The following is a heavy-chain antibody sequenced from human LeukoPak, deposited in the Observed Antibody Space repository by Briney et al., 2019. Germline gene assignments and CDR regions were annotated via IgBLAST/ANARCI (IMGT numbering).Heavy chain of an antibody. CDR2: IYSGGST. D-gene: IGHD3-10*01. CDR3: AREGYYYGSGSYWSWFDP. CDR1: GFTFSSYW. J-gene: IGHJ5*02. Sequence: GGSLRLSCAASGFTFSSYWMHWVRQAPGKGLEWVSVIYSGGSTYYADSVKGRFTISRDNSKNTLYLQMNSLRAEDTAVYYCAREGYYYGSGSYWSWFDPWGQGTLVTVSS. V-gene: IGHV3-53*01.